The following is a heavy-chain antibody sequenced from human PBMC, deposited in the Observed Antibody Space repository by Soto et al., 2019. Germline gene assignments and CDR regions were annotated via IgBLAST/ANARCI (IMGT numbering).Heavy chain of an antibody. CDR1: GFTVSSNY. CDR2: IYIGGST. CDR3: ASEPEENYYYYGMDV. V-gene: IGHV3-53*01. Sequence: GGSLRLSCAASGFTVSSNYISWGRQAPGKGLEWVSVIYIGGSTYYADSVKGRFTISRDNSKNTLYLQMNSLRAEDTAVYYCASEPEENYYYYGMDVWGQGTTVTVSS. J-gene: IGHJ6*02.